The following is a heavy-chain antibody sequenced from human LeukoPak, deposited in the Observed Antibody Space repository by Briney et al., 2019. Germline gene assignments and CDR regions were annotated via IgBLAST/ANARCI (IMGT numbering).Heavy chain of an antibody. V-gene: IGHV3-30*18. Sequence: GGSLRLSCAASGFTFSSYGMHWVRQAPGKGLEWVAVISYDGSNKYYADSVKGRFTISRDNSKNTLYLQMNSLRAEDTAVYYCAKDGTDYCGGDCYPPDYWGQGTLVTVSS. J-gene: IGHJ4*02. CDR1: GFTFSSYG. D-gene: IGHD2-21*02. CDR2: ISYDGSNK. CDR3: AKDGTDYCGGDCYPPDY.